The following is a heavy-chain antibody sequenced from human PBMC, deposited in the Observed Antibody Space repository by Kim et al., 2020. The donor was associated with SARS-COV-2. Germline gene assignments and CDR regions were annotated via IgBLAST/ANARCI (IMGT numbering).Heavy chain of an antibody. CDR1: GFIFDDFG. CDR3: ARVAESSNYYDAPPYYFDY. J-gene: IGHJ4*02. CDR2: ISWSGRST. Sequence: GGSLRLSRAASGFIFDDFGMIWVRQVSGKGLEWVSGISWSGRSTGYADSVKGRFTVSRDNAKNSLYLQMNGLRPEDTAFYYCARVAESSNYYDAPPYYFDYWGQGTLVAVSS. D-gene: IGHD4-4*01. V-gene: IGHV3-20*04.